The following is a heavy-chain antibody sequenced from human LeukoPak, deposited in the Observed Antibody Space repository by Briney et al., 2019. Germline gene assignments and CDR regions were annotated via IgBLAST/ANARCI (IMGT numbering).Heavy chain of an antibody. D-gene: IGHD6-19*01. J-gene: IGHJ5*02. CDR3: ARGAVAGKMSWFDP. V-gene: IGHV4-59*01. CDR1: GASISSYY. CDR2: IYYDGST. Sequence: PSETLSLTCTVSGASISSYYWIWIRQPQGKGLEWIGHIYYDGSTNYNPSLKSRVTISVDTSKNQFSLSLSSVTAADTAVYYCARGAVAGKMSWFDPWGQGTLVTVSS.